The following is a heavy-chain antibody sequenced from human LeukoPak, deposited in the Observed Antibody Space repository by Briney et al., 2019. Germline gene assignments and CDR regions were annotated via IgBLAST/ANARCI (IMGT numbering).Heavy chain of an antibody. Sequence: GGSLRLSWAASGFTFSSYWMSWVRQAPGKGLEWVANIKQDGSEKYYVDSVKGRFTISRDNAKNSLYLQMNSLRAEDTAVYYCARSAAAGRIVATFGYWGQGTLVIVSS. CDR2: IKQDGSEK. J-gene: IGHJ4*02. V-gene: IGHV3-7*01. CDR3: ARSAAAGRIVATFGY. D-gene: IGHD5-12*01. CDR1: GFTFSSYW.